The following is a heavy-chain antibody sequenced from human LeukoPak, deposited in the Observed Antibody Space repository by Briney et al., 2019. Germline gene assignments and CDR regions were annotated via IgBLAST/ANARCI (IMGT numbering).Heavy chain of an antibody. J-gene: IGHJ4*02. CDR1: GNTLTELS. D-gene: IGHD1-1*01. Sequence: ASVKVSCKVFGNTLTELSMHWVRQAPGKGLESMGGFAPEDGEAIYAQQFQGRLTMTEATSTDTAYMELSSLTSEDTAVYYCTTGRRYQLYDYWGQGTLVTVSS. V-gene: IGHV1-24*01. CDR2: FAPEDGEA. CDR3: TTGRRYQLYDY.